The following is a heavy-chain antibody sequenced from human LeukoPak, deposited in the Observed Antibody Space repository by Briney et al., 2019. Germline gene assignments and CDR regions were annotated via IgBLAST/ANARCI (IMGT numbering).Heavy chain of an antibody. CDR3: AKDLTHETYGGNSSPFDY. CDR1: GFTFSSYG. CDR2: IRYDGSNK. D-gene: IGHD4-23*01. V-gene: IGHV3-30*02. J-gene: IGHJ4*02. Sequence: PGGSLRLSCAASGFTFSSYGMHWVRQAPGKGLEWVAFIRYDGSNKYYADSVKGRFTISRDNSKNTLYLQMNSLRAEDTAVYYCAKDLTHETYGGNSSPFDYWGQGTLVTVSS.